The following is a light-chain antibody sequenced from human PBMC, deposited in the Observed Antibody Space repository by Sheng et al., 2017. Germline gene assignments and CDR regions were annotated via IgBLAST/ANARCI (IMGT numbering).Light chain of an antibody. J-gene: IGKJ4*01. CDR1: RGVTNSY. CDR3: QQYGSSPLT. V-gene: IGKV3-20*01. Sequence: ELMLTQSPGTLSLSPGERATLSCRASRGVTNSYLAWYQQKPGQAPRLLIYDASSRATGVPDRFSGSGSGTDFALTIRRLEPEDFAVYFCQQYGSSPLTFGGGTKVEDQT. CDR2: DAS.